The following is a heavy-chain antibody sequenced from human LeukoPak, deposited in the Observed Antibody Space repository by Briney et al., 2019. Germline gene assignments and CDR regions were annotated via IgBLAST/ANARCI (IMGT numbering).Heavy chain of an antibody. CDR2: IYYSGNT. J-gene: IGHJ4*02. CDR1: GGSFSGYY. CDR3: ARWYCSTATGTIACYYLDY. Sequence: SETLSLTCAVYGGSFSGYYWSWIRQPPGRGLEYIGHIYYSGNTDYNPSLKSRVTISVDTSKNQFSLKLNSVTAADTAVYFCARWYCSTATGTIACYYLDYWGQGTLVTVSS. V-gene: IGHV4-59*01. D-gene: IGHD2-21*02.